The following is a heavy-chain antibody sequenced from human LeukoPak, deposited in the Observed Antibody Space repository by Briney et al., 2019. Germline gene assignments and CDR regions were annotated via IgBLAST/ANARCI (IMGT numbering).Heavy chain of an antibody. CDR1: GFTFSSYA. D-gene: IGHD3-22*01. V-gene: IGHV3-30-3*01. CDR2: ISYDGSNK. CDR3: ARDIPYDSSGDVGNAFDI. J-gene: IGHJ3*02. Sequence: GRSLRLSCAASGFTFSSYAMHWVRQAPGKGLEWVAVISYDGSNKYYADSVKGRFTICRDNSKNTLYLQMNSLRAEDTAVYYCARDIPYDSSGDVGNAFDIWGQGTMVTVSS.